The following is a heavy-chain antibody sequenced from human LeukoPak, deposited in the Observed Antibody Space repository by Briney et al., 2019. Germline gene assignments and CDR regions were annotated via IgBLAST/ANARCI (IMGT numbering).Heavy chain of an antibody. CDR1: GFTFDDYG. V-gene: IGHV3-20*04. CDR2: INWNGASI. J-gene: IGHJ3*02. Sequence: PGGSLRLSCVASGFTFDDYGMSWVRQAPGKGLECVSGINWNGASIGYADSVKGRFTISRDNAKNSLYLQMNSLRAEDTTLYYCVRGAPTYCSDGSCYSGDAFDIWGRGTMVTVSS. CDR3: VRGAPTYCSDGSCYSGDAFDI. D-gene: IGHD2-15*01.